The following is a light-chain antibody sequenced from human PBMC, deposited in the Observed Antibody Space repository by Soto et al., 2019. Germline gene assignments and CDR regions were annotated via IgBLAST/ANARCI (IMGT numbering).Light chain of an antibody. CDR2: GNS. J-gene: IGLJ1*01. CDR1: GSNIGAGYD. Sequence: SVLTQPPSVSRDPGQRVSISCTGSGSNIGAGYDVHWYQQVPGTAPKILIYGNSDRPSGVPDRFSGSKSGTSASLAITGLQAEDEADYYCQSYDSSLGYVFGTGTKVTVL. V-gene: IGLV1-40*01. CDR3: QSYDSSLGYV.